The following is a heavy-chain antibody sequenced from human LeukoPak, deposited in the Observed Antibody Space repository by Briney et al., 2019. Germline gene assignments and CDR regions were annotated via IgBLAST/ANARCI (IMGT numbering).Heavy chain of an antibody. CDR3: ANLASSSFDY. J-gene: IGHJ4*02. CDR2: ISDSIGLT. Sequence: GGSLRLSCAASGFTFRGYSISWVRQAPGEGLEWVSTISDSIGLTYYADSVNGRFTISTNNSNNTLYMQMNSVRAEDKAVYYCANLASSSFDYWGQGTLVTVSS. CDR1: GFTFRGYS. D-gene: IGHD5-12*01. V-gene: IGHV3-23*01.